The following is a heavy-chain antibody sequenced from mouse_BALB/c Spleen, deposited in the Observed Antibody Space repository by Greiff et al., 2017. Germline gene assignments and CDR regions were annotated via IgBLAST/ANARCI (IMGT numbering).Heavy chain of an antibody. V-gene: IGHV5-17*02. CDR1: GFTFSSFG. Sequence: EVKLMESGGGLVQPGGSRKLSCAASGFTFSSFGMHWVRQAPEKGLEWVAYISSGSSTIYYADTVKGRFTISRDNPKNTLFLQMTSLRSEDTAMYYCARKGTGGSYAMDYWGQGTSVTVSS. CDR3: ARKGTGGSYAMDY. CDR2: ISSGSSTI. D-gene: IGHD1-1*02. J-gene: IGHJ4*01.